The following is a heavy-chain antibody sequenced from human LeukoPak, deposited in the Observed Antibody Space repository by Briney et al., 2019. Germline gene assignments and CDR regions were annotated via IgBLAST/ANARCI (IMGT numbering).Heavy chain of an antibody. CDR3: ARGYSGYQDAFHI. CDR2: IIPMFGTT. D-gene: IGHD5-12*01. V-gene: IGHV1-69*13. J-gene: IGHJ3*02. CDR1: GGTFSSYA. Sequence: RASVKVSCKTSGGTFSSYAFSWVRQAPGQGLEWMGGIIPMFGTTDQAQRFQGRVTISADESTSTAYMELSSLRSEDTAVYYCARGYSGYQDAFHIWGQGTMVTVSS.